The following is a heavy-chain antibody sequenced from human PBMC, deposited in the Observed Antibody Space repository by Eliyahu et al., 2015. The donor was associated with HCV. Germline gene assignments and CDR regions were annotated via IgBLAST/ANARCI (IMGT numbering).Heavy chain of an antibody. V-gene: IGHV4-4*02. CDR1: GASISGRXG. D-gene: IGHD3-16*01. CDR3: ATFNPQRDDCRDATCFGDEYFDP. J-gene: IGHJ5*02. Sequence: QVQLQESGPGLVEPSGTLSLTCAXSGASISGRXGXSWVXQPPGKGLEWIGEVYXSGRIHYNPFLESRVTISLDYSNNRFFLKLNSVTAADTAVYYCATFNPQRDDCRDATCFGDEYFDPWGQGILVTVPP. CDR2: VYXSGRI.